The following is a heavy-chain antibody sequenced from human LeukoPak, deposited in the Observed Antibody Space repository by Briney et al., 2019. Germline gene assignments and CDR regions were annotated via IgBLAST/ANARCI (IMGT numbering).Heavy chain of an antibody. CDR3: ARETEYYYDSSGYYPHAFDI. V-gene: IGHV1-2*02. D-gene: IGHD3-22*01. CDR2: INPNSGGT. CDR1: GYTFTDYY. Sequence: ASVKVSCKASGYTFTDYYTHWVRQAPGQGLEWMGWINPNSGGTNYAQKFQGRVTMTRDTSISTAYMELSRLRSDDTAVYYCARETEYYYDSSGYYPHAFDIWGQGTMVTVSS. J-gene: IGHJ3*02.